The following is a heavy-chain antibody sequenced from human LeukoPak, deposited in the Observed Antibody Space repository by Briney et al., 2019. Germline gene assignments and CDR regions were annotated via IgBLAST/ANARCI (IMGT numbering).Heavy chain of an antibody. J-gene: IGHJ4*02. CDR2: ISTSSSYI. CDR3: ARGRASSSWYYFDY. D-gene: IGHD6-13*01. CDR1: GFTFSSHS. Sequence: RAGGSLRLSCAASGFTFSSHSMNWVRQAPGKGLEWVSSISTSSSYIYYAESVKGRFTISRDNARKSLYLQMNSLRAEDTAVYYCARGRASSSWYYFDYWGQGTLVTVSS. V-gene: IGHV3-21*01.